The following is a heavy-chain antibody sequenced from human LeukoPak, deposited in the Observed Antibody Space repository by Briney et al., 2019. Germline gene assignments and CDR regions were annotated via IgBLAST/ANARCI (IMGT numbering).Heavy chain of an antibody. CDR2: ISGSGGSK. Sequence: GGSLRLSCAAYGFTFSSYAMSWVRQAPGKGLEWVSAISGSGGSKYYADSVNGRFTISRDNSKNTLYLQMNSLGAEDTGVYYCAKGGGSYFHDYFGYWGQGTLVTVSS. D-gene: IGHD1-26*01. J-gene: IGHJ4*02. CDR3: AKGGGSYFHDYFGY. V-gene: IGHV3-23*01. CDR1: GFTFSSYA.